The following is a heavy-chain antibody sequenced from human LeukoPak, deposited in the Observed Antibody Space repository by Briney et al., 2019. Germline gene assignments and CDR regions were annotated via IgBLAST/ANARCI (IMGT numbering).Heavy chain of an antibody. J-gene: IGHJ5*02. D-gene: IGHD3-10*01. CDR2: IYHSGST. CDR3: ASRPPPGLLWFGEYNWFDP. CDR1: GGSISSSNW. V-gene: IGHV4-4*02. Sequence: SETLSLTCAVSGGSISSSNWWSWVRQPPGKGLEWIGEIYHSGSTNYNPSLKSRVTISVDKSKNQFSLKLSSVTAADTAVYYCASRPPPGLLWFGEYNWFDPWGQGTLVTVSS.